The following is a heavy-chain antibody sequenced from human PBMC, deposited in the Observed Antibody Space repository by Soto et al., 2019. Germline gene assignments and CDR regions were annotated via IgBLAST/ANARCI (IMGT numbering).Heavy chain of an antibody. CDR2: IYYTGST. J-gene: IGHJ6*02. D-gene: IGHD3-3*01. CDR1: GGSISSNY. V-gene: IGHV4-59*01. CDR3: ARSYPNTIFGVVPSRGLDV. Sequence: PSETLSLTCIVSGGSISSNYWSWIRQPPGKGLEWIGYIYYTGSTNFNPSLKNRVIISADTSKNQFSLKLSSVTAADTAVYYCARSYPNTIFGVVPSRGLDVWGQGTTVTVSS.